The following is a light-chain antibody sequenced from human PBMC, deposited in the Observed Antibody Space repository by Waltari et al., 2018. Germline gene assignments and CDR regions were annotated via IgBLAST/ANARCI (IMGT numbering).Light chain of an antibody. Sequence: EIVLTQTPLSLSVTPGQSASFSSTSSRSFLFRDGKNYLFWYVQKPGQLPQLLIYESFHRFSGVPERFSGRGSGTGFTLEISRVEAEDVGVYYCMQSINVPWTFGQGTRVDIK. CDR2: ESF. V-gene: IGKV2D-29*02. CDR3: MQSINVPWT. J-gene: IGKJ1*01. CDR1: RSFLFRDGKNY.